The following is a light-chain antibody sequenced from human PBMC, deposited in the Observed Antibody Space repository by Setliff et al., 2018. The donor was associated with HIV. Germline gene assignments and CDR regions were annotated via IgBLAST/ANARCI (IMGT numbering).Light chain of an antibody. Sequence: QSVPTHPASVTGSPGQSITISCTGTSNDVGRYDLVSWYQQHPARAPKLIIYQATRRPSGVSNRFSGSKSGNVASLTISGLQAEDEADYYCCSNTGSNTFVFGTGTKVTVL. J-gene: IGLJ1*01. CDR1: SNDVGRYDL. CDR3: CSNTGSNTFV. CDR2: QAT. V-gene: IGLV2-23*01.